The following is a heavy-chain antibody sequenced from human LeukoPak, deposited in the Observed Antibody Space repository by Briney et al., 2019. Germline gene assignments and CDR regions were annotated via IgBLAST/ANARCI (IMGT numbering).Heavy chain of an antibody. J-gene: IGHJ4*02. Sequence: SVKVSCKASGYTFTSYYMHWVRQAPGQGLEWMGGIIPIFGTANYAQKFQGRVTITTDESTSTAYMELSSLRSEDTAVYYCARELGGYSGYEGLWGQGTLVTVSS. D-gene: IGHD5-12*01. V-gene: IGHV1-69*05. CDR3: ARELGGYSGYEGL. CDR2: IIPIFGTA. CDR1: GYTFTSYY.